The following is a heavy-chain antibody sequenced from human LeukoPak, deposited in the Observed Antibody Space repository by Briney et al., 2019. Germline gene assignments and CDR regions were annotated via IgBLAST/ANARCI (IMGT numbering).Heavy chain of an antibody. Sequence: SETLSLTCTVSGGSISSYYWSWIRQPPGKGLEWIGYIYYSGSTNYNPSLKSRVTISVDTSKNQFSLKLSSVTAADTAVYYCARAVDRACFDYWGQGTLVTVSS. CDR3: ARAVDRACFDY. J-gene: IGHJ4*02. CDR2: IYYSGST. V-gene: IGHV4-59*01. D-gene: IGHD3-10*01. CDR1: GGSISSYY.